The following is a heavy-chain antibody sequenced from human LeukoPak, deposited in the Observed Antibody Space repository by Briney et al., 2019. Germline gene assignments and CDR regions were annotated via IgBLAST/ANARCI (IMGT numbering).Heavy chain of an antibody. D-gene: IGHD2-15*01. CDR3: AKEYCSGGSCYFDY. V-gene: IGHV3-30*18. CDR2: ISYDGSNK. J-gene: IGHJ4*02. Sequence: GRSLRLSCAASGFTFSSYGMHWVRQAPGKGLEWVAVISYDGSNKYYADSVKGRFTISRDNSENTLYLQMNSLRAEDTAVYYCAKEYCSGGSCYFDYWGQGTLVTVSS. CDR1: GFTFSSYG.